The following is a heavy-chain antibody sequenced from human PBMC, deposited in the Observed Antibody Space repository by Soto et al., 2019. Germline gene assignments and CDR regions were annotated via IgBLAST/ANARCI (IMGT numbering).Heavy chain of an antibody. CDR3: AKDRYGDYGGIDY. CDR2: ITGSGGST. J-gene: IGHJ4*02. D-gene: IGHD4-17*01. V-gene: IGHV3-23*01. CDR1: GFTCSTYA. Sequence: EVQLFESGGGLVQPGGSLRLSCAASGFTCSTYAMIWVRQAPGTVLEWVSVITGSGGSTYYADSVKGRFTISRDTSKNTLFLQMNSLRAEDTAVYYCAKDRYGDYGGIDYWGQGTMVTVSS.